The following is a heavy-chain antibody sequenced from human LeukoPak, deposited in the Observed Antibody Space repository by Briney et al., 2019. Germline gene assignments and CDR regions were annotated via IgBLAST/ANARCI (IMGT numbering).Heavy chain of an antibody. V-gene: IGHV3-23*01. CDR3: ANSPSWELTNFDY. Sequence: GGSLRLSCAASGFTFSSYAMSWVRQAPGKGLEWVSAISGSGGSTYYADSVKGRFTISRDNSRNTLYLQVNSLRDEDTAVYYRANSPSWELTNFDYWGQGTLVTVSS. CDR2: ISGSGGST. D-gene: IGHD3-10*01. J-gene: IGHJ4*02. CDR1: GFTFSSYA.